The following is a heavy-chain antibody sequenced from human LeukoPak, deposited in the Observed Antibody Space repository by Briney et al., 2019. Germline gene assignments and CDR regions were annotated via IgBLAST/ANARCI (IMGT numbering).Heavy chain of an antibody. J-gene: IGHJ4*02. CDR3: ATGSGRHSGYDCDY. V-gene: IGHV4-31*03. Sequence: SETLSLTCTVSGGSISSGGYYWSWIRQHPGKGLEWIGYIYYSGSTYYNPSLKSRVTISVDTSKNQFSLKLSSVTAADTAVYYCATGSGRHSGYDCDYWGQGTLVTVSS. CDR1: GGSISSGGYY. CDR2: IYYSGST. D-gene: IGHD5-12*01.